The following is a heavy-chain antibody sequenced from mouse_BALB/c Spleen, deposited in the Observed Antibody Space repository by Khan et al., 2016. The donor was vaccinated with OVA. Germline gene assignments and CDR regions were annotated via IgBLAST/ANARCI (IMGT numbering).Heavy chain of an antibody. D-gene: IGHD1-1*01. CDR3: ARRGLRWDFDY. Sequence: QLEDSGAELAKPGASVKMSCKASGYTFINYWILWVKQRPGQGLEWIGYINPSTGYTEYNQNFKDKATLTADKSSSTAYMQLSSLTSEDSAVYYCARRGLRWDFDYWGQGTTLTVSS. CDR2: INPSTGYT. CDR1: GYTFINYW. J-gene: IGHJ2*01. V-gene: IGHV1-7*01.